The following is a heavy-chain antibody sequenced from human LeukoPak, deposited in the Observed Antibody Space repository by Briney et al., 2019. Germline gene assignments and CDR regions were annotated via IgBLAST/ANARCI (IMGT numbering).Heavy chain of an antibody. CDR3: AREGAYSSSWYGDLDP. D-gene: IGHD6-13*01. J-gene: IGHJ5*02. V-gene: IGHV4-59*01. CDR2: IYYSGST. Sequence: TASETLSLTCTVSGGSISSYYWSWIRQPPGKGLEWIGYIYYSGSTNYNPSLKRRVTISVDTSKNQFSLKLSSVTAADTAVYYCAREGAYSSSWYGDLDPWGQGTLVTVSS. CDR1: GGSISSYY.